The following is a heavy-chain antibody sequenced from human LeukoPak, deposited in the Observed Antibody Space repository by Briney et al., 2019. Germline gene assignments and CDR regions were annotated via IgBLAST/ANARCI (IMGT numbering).Heavy chain of an antibody. V-gene: IGHV4-39*07. CDR2: IFYSGST. J-gene: IGHJ5*02. Sequence: PSETLSLTCNVSGDSISSSNYYWGWIRQTPGKGLEWIGSIFYSGSTYYTPSLKSRVTISVDTSKNQFSLKLSSVTAADTAVYYCARAGWFGPSNWFDPWGQGTLVTVSS. D-gene: IGHD3-10*01. CDR1: GDSISSSNYY. CDR3: ARAGWFGPSNWFDP.